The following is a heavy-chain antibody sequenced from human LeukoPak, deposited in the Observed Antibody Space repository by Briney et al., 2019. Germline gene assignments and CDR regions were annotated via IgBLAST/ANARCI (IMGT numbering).Heavy chain of an antibody. CDR1: GFTFSSYG. Sequence: GRSLRLSCAASGFTFSSYGMHWVRQAPGKGLEWVAGISYDGSSQKYADSMKGRFAISRDNSKNTLSLQINSLRAEDTAVYYCARGGTGNFDYWGQGTLVTVSS. CDR2: ISYDGSSQ. CDR3: ARGGTGNFDY. J-gene: IGHJ4*02. V-gene: IGHV3-30*03. D-gene: IGHD7-27*01.